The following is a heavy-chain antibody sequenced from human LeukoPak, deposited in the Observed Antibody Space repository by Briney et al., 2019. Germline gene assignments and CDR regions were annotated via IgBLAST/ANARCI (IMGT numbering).Heavy chain of an antibody. V-gene: IGHV1-8*01. D-gene: IGHD2-2*01. J-gene: IGHJ3*02. CDR1: GYTFTSYD. CDR2: MNPNSGNT. Sequence: ASVKVSCKASGYTFTSYDINWVRRATGQGLEWMGWMNPNSGNTGYAQKFQGRVTMTRNTSISTAYMELSSLRSEDTAVYYCASGCSSTSCYGAFDIWGQGTMVTVSS. CDR3: ASGCSSTSCYGAFDI.